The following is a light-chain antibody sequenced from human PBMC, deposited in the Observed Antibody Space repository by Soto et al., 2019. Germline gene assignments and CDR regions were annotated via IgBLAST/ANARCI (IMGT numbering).Light chain of an antibody. CDR3: LHDYKYPRT. J-gene: IGKJ1*01. CDR1: QDISTE. CDR2: GAT. V-gene: IGKV1-6*01. Sequence: ALQMTQSPSSLSASVGDRVTITCRASQDISTEFGWYHQKPGKAPQLLIYGATTLQSAVHSRISSSGSGTVFTITISGLQHEDFANYCCLHDYKYPRTFGQGTKVEVK.